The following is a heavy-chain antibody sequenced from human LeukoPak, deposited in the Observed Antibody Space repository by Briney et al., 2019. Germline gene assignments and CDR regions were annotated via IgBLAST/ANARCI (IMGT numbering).Heavy chain of an antibody. CDR1: GFTFSNYA. Sequence: GGSLRLSCAASGFTFSNYAMSWVRQAPGKGLEWISTVSGSGISTYYADSVKGRFTISSDNSKNTLSLQMNNLRTEDTAVYYCAKRDAYNWGQGTLVTISS. CDR2: VSGSGIST. CDR3: AKRDAYN. D-gene: IGHD5-24*01. J-gene: IGHJ4*02. V-gene: IGHV3-23*01.